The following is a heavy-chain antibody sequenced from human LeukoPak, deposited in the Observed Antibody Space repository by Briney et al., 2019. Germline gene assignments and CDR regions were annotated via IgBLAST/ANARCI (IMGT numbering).Heavy chain of an antibody. Sequence: GGSLRLSCAGSGFTVSNSYMAWVRQAPGKGLEWVSVIYDGGFTEYTDSVKGRFTISRDNSKNTLDLQMNSLRAEDTAVYYCARVMGRLVRNWYFDLWGRGTLVTVSS. J-gene: IGHJ2*01. CDR2: IYDGGFT. D-gene: IGHD3-9*01. CDR3: ARVMGRLVRNWYFDL. CDR1: GFTVSNSY. V-gene: IGHV3-66*01.